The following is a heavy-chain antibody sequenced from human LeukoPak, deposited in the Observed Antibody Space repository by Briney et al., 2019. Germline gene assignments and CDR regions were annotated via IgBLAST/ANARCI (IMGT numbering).Heavy chain of an antibody. Sequence: SVKVSCKASGGTFSSYAISRVRQAPGQGLEWMGRIIPIFGTANYAQKFQGRVTITTDESTSTAYMELSSLRSEDTAVYYCAVGGYSYGTTFDYWGQGTLVTVSS. CDR1: GGTFSSYA. D-gene: IGHD5-18*01. V-gene: IGHV1-69*05. CDR2: IIPIFGTA. CDR3: AVGGYSYGTTFDY. J-gene: IGHJ4*02.